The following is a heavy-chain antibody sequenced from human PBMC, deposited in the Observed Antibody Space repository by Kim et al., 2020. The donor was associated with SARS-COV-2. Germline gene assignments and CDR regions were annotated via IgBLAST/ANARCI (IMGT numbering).Heavy chain of an antibody. V-gene: IGHV4-34*01. J-gene: IGHJ5*02. CDR2: INHSGST. D-gene: IGHD6-13*01. CDR3: ARGDVAAAAYNWFDP. Sequence: SETLSLTCAVYGGSFSGYYWSWIRQPPGKGLEWIGEINHSGSTNYNPSLKSRVTISVDTSKNQFSLKLSSVTAADTAVYYCARGDVAAAAYNWFDPWGQGTLVTVSS. CDR1: GGSFSGYY.